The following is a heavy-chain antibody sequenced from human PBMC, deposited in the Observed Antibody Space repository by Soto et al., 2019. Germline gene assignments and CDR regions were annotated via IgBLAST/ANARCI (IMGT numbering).Heavy chain of an antibody. V-gene: IGHV3-11*01. J-gene: IGHJ6*03. CDR1: GFTFSDYY. CDR3: ARGNGDAHYYYYYMDV. CDR2: ISSSGSTI. Sequence: GGSLRLSCAASGFTFSDYYMSWIRQAPGKGLEWVSYISSSGSTIYYADSVKGRFTISRDNAKNSLYLQMNSLRAEDTAVYYCARGNGDAHYYYYYMDVWGKGTTVTVSS.